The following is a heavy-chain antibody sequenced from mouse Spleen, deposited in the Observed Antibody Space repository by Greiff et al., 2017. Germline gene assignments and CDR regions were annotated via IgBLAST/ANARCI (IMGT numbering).Heavy chain of an antibody. Sequence: EVQLQESGPELVKPGASVKMSCKASGYTFTSYVMHWVKQKPGQGLEWIGYINPYNDGTKYNEKFKGKATLTSDKSSSTAYMELSSLTSEDSAVYYCARVYYYGSNWYFDVWGAGTTVTVSS. CDR3: ARVYYYGSNWYFDV. J-gene: IGHJ1*01. V-gene: IGHV1-14*01. CDR2: INPYNDGT. CDR1: GYTFTSYV. D-gene: IGHD1-1*01.